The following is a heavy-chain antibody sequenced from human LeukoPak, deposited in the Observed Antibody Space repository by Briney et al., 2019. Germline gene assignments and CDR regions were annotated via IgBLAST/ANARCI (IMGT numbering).Heavy chain of an antibody. CDR1: GGSISSGGYY. CDR2: IYYSGST. Sequence: SQTLSLTCTVSGGSISSGGYYWSWLRQPPGKGLEWIGYIYYSGSTNYNPSLKSRVTISVDTSKNQFSLKLSSVTAADTAVYYCARSPSSGYKDWYFDLWGRGTLVTVSS. D-gene: IGHD3-22*01. CDR3: ARSPSSGYKDWYFDL. J-gene: IGHJ2*01. V-gene: IGHV4-61*08.